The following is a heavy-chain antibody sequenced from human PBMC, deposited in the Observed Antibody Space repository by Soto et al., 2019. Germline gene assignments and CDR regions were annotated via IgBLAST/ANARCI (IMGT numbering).Heavy chain of an antibody. CDR1: GFTFTSSA. V-gene: IGHV1-58*01. J-gene: IGHJ6*02. CDR3: AADRGRITIFGVVTNYYGMDV. Sequence: ASVKVSCKASGFTFTSSAVQWVRQARGQRLEWIGWIVVGSGNTNYAQKFQERVTITRDMSTSTAYMELSSLRSEDTAVYYCAADRGRITIFGVVTNYYGMDVWGQGTTVTVSS. D-gene: IGHD3-3*01. CDR2: IVVGSGNT.